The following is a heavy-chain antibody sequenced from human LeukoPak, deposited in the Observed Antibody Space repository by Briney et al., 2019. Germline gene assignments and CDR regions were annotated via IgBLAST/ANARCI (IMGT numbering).Heavy chain of an antibody. J-gene: IGHJ4*02. V-gene: IGHV3-7*01. CDR1: GFIFSGYW. Sequence: PGGSLRLSCAASGFIFSGYWMSWVRRAPGKGLEWVANIKQDGSEKYYVDSVKGRFTISRDNAKSSLYLQLNSLRAEDTAVYYCARDIDRYYADYWGQGTLVTVSS. D-gene: IGHD2-21*01. CDR2: IKQDGSEK. CDR3: ARDIDRYYADY.